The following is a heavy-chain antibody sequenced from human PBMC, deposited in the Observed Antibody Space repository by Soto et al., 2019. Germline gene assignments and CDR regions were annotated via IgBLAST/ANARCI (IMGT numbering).Heavy chain of an antibody. CDR3: ARTHSGSYYSVFNY. Sequence: SETLSLTCVVSNFSISRGYYWGWIRQSPGKGLEWIASIYRSGTTSYNPSLKSRVTISVDPSKNQFSLMLTAVTAADTAVYYCARTHSGSYYSVFNYWGRGSLVTVS. V-gene: IGHV4-38-2*01. D-gene: IGHD1-26*01. CDR2: IYRSGTT. J-gene: IGHJ4*02. CDR1: NFSISRGYY.